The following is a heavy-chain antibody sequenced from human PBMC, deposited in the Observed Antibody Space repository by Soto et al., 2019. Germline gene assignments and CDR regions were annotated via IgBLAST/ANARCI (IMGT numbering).Heavy chain of an antibody. V-gene: IGHV3-7*01. CDR1: GFTFSSYW. CDR2: IKQDGSEK. CDR3: ARAGVYDYIWGSYHY. J-gene: IGHJ4*02. D-gene: IGHD3-16*02. Sequence: GGSLRLSCAASGFTFSSYWMSWVRQAPGKGLEWVANIKQDGSEKYYVDSVKGRFTISRDNAKNSLYLQMNSLRAEDTAVYYCARAGVYDYIWGSYHYWGQGTLVTVSS.